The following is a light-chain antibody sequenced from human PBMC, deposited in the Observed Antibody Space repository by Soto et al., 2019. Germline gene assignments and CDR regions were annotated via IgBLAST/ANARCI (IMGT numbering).Light chain of an antibody. Sequence: QAVVTQPASVSGSPGQSITISCTGTSSDVGGYNYVSWYQQHPDKAPKLMIYEVSNRPSGVSNRFSGSKSGNTASLTISGLQAEDEADYYCSSYTSSSTPYVFGTGTKLTVL. CDR2: EVS. CDR1: SSDVGGYNY. CDR3: SSYTSSSTPYV. J-gene: IGLJ1*01. V-gene: IGLV2-14*01.